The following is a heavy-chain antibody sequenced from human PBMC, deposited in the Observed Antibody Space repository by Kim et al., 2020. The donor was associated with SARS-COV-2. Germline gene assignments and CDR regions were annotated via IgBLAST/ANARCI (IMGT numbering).Heavy chain of an antibody. CDR2: IYSGGSST. D-gene: IGHD2-2*01. V-gene: IGHV3-23*03. CDR1: GFTFSSYA. J-gene: IGHJ6*02. Sequence: GGSLRLSCAASGFTFSSYAMSWVRQAPGKGLEWVSVIYSGGSSTYYADSVKGRFTISRDNSKNTLYLQMNSLRAEDTAVYYCAKDPSTSWGPYYYYYGKDVWGQGTTVTVSS. CDR3: AKDPSTSWGPYYYYYGKDV.